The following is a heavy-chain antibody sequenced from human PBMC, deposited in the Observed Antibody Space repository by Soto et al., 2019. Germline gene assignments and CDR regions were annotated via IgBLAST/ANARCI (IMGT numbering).Heavy chain of an antibody. J-gene: IGHJ6*03. CDR3: ARPPRSWYEAYYYMDV. D-gene: IGHD6-13*01. CDR2: IKQDGSEK. Sequence: GGSLRLSCAASGFTFSSYWMSWVRQAPGKGLEWVANIKQDGSEKYYVDSVKGRFTISRDNAKNSLYLQMNSLRAEDTAVYYCARPPRSWYEAYYYMDVWGKGTTVTVSS. V-gene: IGHV3-7*01. CDR1: GFTFSSYW.